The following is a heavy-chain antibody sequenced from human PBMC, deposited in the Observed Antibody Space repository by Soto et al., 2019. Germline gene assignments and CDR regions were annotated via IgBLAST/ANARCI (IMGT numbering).Heavy chain of an antibody. Sequence: GASVKVSCKASGGTFSSYAISWVRQAPGQGLEWMGGIIPIFGTANYAQKFQGRVTITADKSTSTAYMELSSLRSEDTAVYYCAGVEVVAATDWFDPWGQGTLVTVSS. J-gene: IGHJ5*02. D-gene: IGHD2-15*01. CDR3: AGVEVVAATDWFDP. CDR1: GGTFSSYA. CDR2: IIPIFGTA. V-gene: IGHV1-69*06.